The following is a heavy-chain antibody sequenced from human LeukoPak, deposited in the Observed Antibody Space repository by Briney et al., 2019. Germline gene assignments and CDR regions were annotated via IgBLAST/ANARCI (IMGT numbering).Heavy chain of an antibody. J-gene: IGHJ4*02. D-gene: IGHD4-11*01. Sequence: PGGSLRLSCAASGFTFSHYLMHWVRQGPGKGLVWVSRINSDGGSTDYADSVKGRFTISRDNAENTLYLQMNSLRAEDTAVYYCAKDAQRGFDYSNSLEYWGQGALVIVSS. CDR1: GFTFSHYL. CDR2: INSDGGST. CDR3: AKDAQRGFDYSNSLEY. V-gene: IGHV3-74*01.